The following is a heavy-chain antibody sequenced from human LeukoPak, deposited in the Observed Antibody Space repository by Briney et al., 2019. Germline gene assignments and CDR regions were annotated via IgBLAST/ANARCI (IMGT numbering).Heavy chain of an antibody. CDR1: GFTFSSYA. J-gene: IGHJ3*01. CDR2: LSATGGAT. Sequence: GGSLRLSCAASGFTFSSYAMTWVRQAPGKGLEWVSSLSATGGATWYAGSVKGRFTISRDNFKNTVYLQRNSLRAEDTAVYYCAKDRASYSPSGSYYLGAFDFWGHGTVVTVSS. CDR3: AKDRASYSPSGSYYLGAFDF. V-gene: IGHV3-23*01. D-gene: IGHD3-10*01.